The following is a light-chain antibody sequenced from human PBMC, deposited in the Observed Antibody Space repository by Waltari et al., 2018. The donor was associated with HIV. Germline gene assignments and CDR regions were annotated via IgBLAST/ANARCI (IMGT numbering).Light chain of an antibody. J-gene: IGKJ5*01. V-gene: IGKV1-39*01. Sequence: DIRMTQSPPSLSPSVGDTVTFTSRASQPIDNYLHWYQHKPGQVPKLLIYLASTLHSGVPPRFSGSGSGTSFSLTLSGVQPDDVATYFCQQTYSPPRTFGQGTRLE. CDR2: LAS. CDR3: QQTYSPPRT. CDR1: QPIDNY.